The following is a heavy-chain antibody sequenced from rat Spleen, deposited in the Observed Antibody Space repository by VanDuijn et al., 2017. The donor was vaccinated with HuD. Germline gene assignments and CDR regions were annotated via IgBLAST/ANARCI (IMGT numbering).Heavy chain of an antibody. CDR3: ARDGSFDY. CDR2: IWTGGNT. CDR1: GFLLTSNS. Sequence: QVQVKESGPGLVQPSQTLSLTCTVSGFLLTSNSVSWVRQPPGKGLEWMGVIWTGGNTAYNSLLKSRLSISRDISKSQLFLKMNSLQTEDTATYYCARDGSFDYWGQGVMVTVSS. J-gene: IGHJ2*01. V-gene: IGHV2-30*01.